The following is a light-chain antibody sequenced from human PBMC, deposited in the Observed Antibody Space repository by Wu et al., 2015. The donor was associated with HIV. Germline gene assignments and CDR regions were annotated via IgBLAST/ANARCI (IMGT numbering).Light chain of an antibody. CDR3: QQYGSSPRT. CDR2: AAS. Sequence: DIQMTQSPSSLSASVGDRVTITCRASQGISNFLAWYQQKPGKPPKVLIYAASTLQSGVPSRFSGSGSGTDFTLTISRVEPEDFAVYSCQQYGSSPRTFGQGTKVEIK. J-gene: IGKJ1*01. V-gene: IGKV1-27*01. CDR1: QGISNF.